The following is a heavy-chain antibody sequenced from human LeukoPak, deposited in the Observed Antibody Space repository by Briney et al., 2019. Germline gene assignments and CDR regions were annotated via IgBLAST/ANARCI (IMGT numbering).Heavy chain of an antibody. J-gene: IGHJ3*02. Sequence: SETLSLTCAVSGYSMRSSRYYWGWIRQPPGKGLEWIGSIYHSGSTYYNPSLKSRVTISVDTSKNQFSLKMTSVTAADTAVYYCARNYSMEIYYDSSDYFGALDMWGQGTMVTVSS. CDR2: IYHSGST. CDR1: GYSMRSSRYY. V-gene: IGHV4-39*07. D-gene: IGHD3-22*01. CDR3: ARNYSMEIYYDSSDYFGALDM.